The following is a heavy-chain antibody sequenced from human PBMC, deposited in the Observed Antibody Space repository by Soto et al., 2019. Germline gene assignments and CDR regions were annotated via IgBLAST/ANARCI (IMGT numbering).Heavy chain of an antibody. CDR2: IIPIFGTA. D-gene: IGHD2-15*01. CDR1: GGTFSSYA. J-gene: IGHJ5*02. Sequence: SVKVSFKASGGTFSSYAISWLRQAPGQGLEWMGGIIPIFGTANYAQKFQGRVTITADESTSTAYMELSSLRSEDTAVYYCAGSLGYCSGGSCYPRWFDPWGQGTLVTVSS. CDR3: AGSLGYCSGGSCYPRWFDP. V-gene: IGHV1-69*13.